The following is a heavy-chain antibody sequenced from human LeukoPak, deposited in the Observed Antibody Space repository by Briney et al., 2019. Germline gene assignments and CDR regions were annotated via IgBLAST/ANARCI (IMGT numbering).Heavy chain of an antibody. J-gene: IGHJ4*02. CDR3: ARDPLKGFDN. V-gene: IGHV4-4*07. CDR1: GDSITSYY. CDR2: INISGNT. Sequence: SETLSLTCTVSGDSITSYYWSWIRQPAGKGLEWIGRINISGNTNYNPSLKSRVTMSLDTSKNQISLKLSAVTAADTAVYYCARDPLKGFDNWGQGMLVTVSS.